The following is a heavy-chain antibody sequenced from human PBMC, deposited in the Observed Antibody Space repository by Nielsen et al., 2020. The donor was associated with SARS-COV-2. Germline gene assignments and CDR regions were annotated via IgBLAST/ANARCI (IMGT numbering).Heavy chain of an antibody. CDR1: GFTFSSYA. V-gene: IGHV3-23*01. CDR2: ISGSGGST. J-gene: IGHJ3*02. D-gene: IGHD3-10*01. Sequence: GESLKISCAASGFTFSSYAMSWVRQAPRKGLEWVSAISGSGGSTYYADSVKGRFTISRDNSKNTLYLQMNSLRAEDTAVYYCAKEQHRIRITMVRGLGAFDIWGQGTMVTVSS. CDR3: AKEQHRIRITMVRGLGAFDI.